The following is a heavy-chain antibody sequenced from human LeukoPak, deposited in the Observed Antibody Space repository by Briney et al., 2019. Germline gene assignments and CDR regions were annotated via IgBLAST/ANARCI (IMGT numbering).Heavy chain of an antibody. J-gene: IGHJ4*02. CDR1: GYSISSGYY. V-gene: IGHV4-38-2*01. CDR2: IYHSGST. Sequence: PSETLSLTCAVSGYSISSGYYWGWIRQPPGKRLEWIGSIYHSGSTYYNPSLKSRVTISVDTSKNQFSLKLSSVTAADTAVYYCARTGDSGYGDYWGQGTLVTVSS. D-gene: IGHD5-12*01. CDR3: ARTGDSGYGDY.